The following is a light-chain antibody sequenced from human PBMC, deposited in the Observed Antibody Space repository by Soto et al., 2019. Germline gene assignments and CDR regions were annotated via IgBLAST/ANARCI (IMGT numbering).Light chain of an antibody. CDR2: DNN. J-gene: IGLJ3*02. V-gene: IGLV1-51*01. Sequence: QSVLTQPPSVSAAPGQKVTISCSGSSSNIGNNYVSWYQQLPGTAPKLLIYDNNKRPSGIPDRFSGSKSGTSATLGITGLQAGDEAYYYCGTWYSSLSAWVFGGGTKLTVL. CDR3: GTWYSSLSAWV. CDR1: SSNIGNNY.